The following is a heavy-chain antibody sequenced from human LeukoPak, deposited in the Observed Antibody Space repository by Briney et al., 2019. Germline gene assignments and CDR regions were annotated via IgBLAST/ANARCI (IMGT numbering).Heavy chain of an antibody. CDR3: ARIPPVVVPAAPNWFDP. D-gene: IGHD2-2*01. CDR1: GYPFTSYG. Sequence: ASVKVSCKATGYPFTSYGISWVRQAPGQGLEWMGWISAYNGNTNYAQKLQGRVTMTTDTSTSTAYMELRSLRSDDTAVYYCARIPPVVVPAAPNWFDPWGQGTLVTVSS. V-gene: IGHV1-18*04. J-gene: IGHJ5*02. CDR2: ISAYNGNT.